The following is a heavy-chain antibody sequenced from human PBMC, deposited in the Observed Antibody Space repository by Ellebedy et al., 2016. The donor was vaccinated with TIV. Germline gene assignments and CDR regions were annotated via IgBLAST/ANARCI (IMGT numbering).Heavy chain of an antibody. CDR1: GDSITSGNYY. V-gene: IGHV4-30-4*01. Sequence: SETLSLXXIVSGDSITSGNYYWNWIRQPPGQGLEWIGHIYYTRYTYYNPSLRSRLTISIETSQIRSKNQFTLNLRSGTAAHTVVYYCARGRYYYGSGSYSTFESWGQGALVTVPS. D-gene: IGHD3-10*01. CDR2: IYYTRYT. J-gene: IGHJ4*02. CDR3: ARGRYYYGSGSYSTFES.